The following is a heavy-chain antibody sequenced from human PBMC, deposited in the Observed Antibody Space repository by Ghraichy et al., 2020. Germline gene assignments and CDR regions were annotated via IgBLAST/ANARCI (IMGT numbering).Heavy chain of an antibody. J-gene: IGHJ4*02. CDR2: ISAYNGNT. CDR3: ARTPPHIAVAGTVAY. V-gene: IGHV1-18*01. Sequence: ASVKVSCKASGYTFTSYGISWVRQAPGQGLEWMGWISAYNGNTNYAQKLQGRVTMTTDTSTSTAYMELRSLRSDDPAVYYCARTPPHIAVAGTVAYWGQGTLVTVSS. D-gene: IGHD6-19*01. CDR1: GYTFTSYG.